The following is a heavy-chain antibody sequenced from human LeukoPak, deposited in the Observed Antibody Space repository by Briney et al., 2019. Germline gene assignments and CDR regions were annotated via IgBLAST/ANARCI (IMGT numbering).Heavy chain of an antibody. Sequence: GASVKVSCKASGYTFTSYDINWVRQATGQGLEWMGWMNPNSGNTGYAQKFQGRVTMTRNTSISTAYMELSSLRSEDTAVYYCARGFRDCSSTGCYSHYYYMDVWGKGTTVTVSS. D-gene: IGHD2-2*01. J-gene: IGHJ6*03. CDR1: GYTFTSYD. V-gene: IGHV1-8*01. CDR3: ARGFRDCSSTGCYSHYYYMDV. CDR2: MNPNSGNT.